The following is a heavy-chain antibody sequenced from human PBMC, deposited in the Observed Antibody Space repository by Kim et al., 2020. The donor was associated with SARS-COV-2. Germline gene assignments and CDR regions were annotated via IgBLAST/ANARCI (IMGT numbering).Heavy chain of an antibody. D-gene: IGHD3-22*01. CDR2: ISSSSSTI. CDR3: ARDGYYYDSSGYDFDY. J-gene: IGHJ4*02. CDR1: GFTFSSYS. Sequence: GGSLRLSCAASGFTFSSYSMNWVRQAPGKGLEWVSYISSSSSTIYYADSVKGRFTISRDNAKNSLYLQMNSLRDEDTAVYYCARDGYYYDSSGYDFDYWGQGTLVTVSS. V-gene: IGHV3-48*02.